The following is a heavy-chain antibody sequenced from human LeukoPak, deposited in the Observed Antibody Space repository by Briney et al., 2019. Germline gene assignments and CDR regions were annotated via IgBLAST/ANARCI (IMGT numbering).Heavy chain of an antibody. CDR2: ITSYRRDT. V-gene: IGHV3-23*01. CDR1: GFTFSNYA. J-gene: IGHJ4*02. D-gene: IGHD4-23*01. Sequence: GGSLRLSCEASGFTFSNYAMNWVRQTPGKGLEWVSSITSYRRDTYYADSVKGRFTISRDNSKNTLYLQMNSLRAEDTAVYYCASGDYGGNSDYWGQGTLVTVSS. CDR3: ASGDYGGNSDY.